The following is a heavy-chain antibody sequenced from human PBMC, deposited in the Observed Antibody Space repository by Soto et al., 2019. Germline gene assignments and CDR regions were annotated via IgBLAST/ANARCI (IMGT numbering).Heavy chain of an antibody. Sequence: QVQLVQSGAEVKKPGSSVKVSCKASGGTFGNYAITWVRQAPGQGLEWMGGTIPIFGTRNNAQRFQGRLTITADESTSTAYMELSSLTSEDTAVYYCVRVGVRNAAPRRYGMDVWGQGTTVTVSS. J-gene: IGHJ6*02. D-gene: IGHD3-16*01. CDR1: GGTFGNYA. CDR3: VRVGVRNAAPRRYGMDV. CDR2: TIPIFGTR. V-gene: IGHV1-69*12.